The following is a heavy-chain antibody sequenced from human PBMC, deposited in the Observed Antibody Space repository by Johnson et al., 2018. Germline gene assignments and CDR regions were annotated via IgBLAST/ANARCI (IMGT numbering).Heavy chain of an antibody. V-gene: IGHV3-9*01. CDR1: GFTFDNYG. CDR2: INWNSGHT. J-gene: IGHJ3*02. D-gene: IGHD2-2*01. CDR3: AKCTSSTSWPNDAFDI. Sequence: EVQLVESGGDLVQPGRSLRLSCAASGFTFDNYGMHWVRQGPGKGLAWVSGINWNSGHTGYADSVKGRFTISRDNAKNSLYLQMNSLRPEDTALYYCAKCTSSTSWPNDAFDIWGQGTMVTVSS.